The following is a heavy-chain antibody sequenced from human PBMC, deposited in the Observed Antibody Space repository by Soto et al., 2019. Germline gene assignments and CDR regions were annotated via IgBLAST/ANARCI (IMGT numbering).Heavy chain of an antibody. Sequence: GGSLRLSCAASAFAFPNYWMAWVRQAPGKGLEWVATIKQDGSEEYYVDSVKGRFTVSRDNAKNSLFLQMNSLRADDTAVYYCAKNYCPRCTCNLPNWFDSWGQGTLVTVSS. J-gene: IGHJ5*01. CDR3: AKNYCPRCTCNLPNWFDS. CDR1: AFAFPNYW. D-gene: IGHD2-8*01. CDR2: IKQDGSEE. V-gene: IGHV3-7*01.